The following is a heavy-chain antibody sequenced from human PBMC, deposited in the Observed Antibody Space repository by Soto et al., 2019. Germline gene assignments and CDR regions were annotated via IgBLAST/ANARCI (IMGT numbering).Heavy chain of an antibody. Sequence: ASVKVSCKASGYTFTSYGTSWVRQAPGQGLEWMGWISAYNGNTNYAQKLQGRVTMTTDTSTSTAYMELRSLRSDDTAVYYCARDQYSSGWSRGWFDPWGQGTLVTVSS. J-gene: IGHJ5*02. CDR3: ARDQYSSGWSRGWFDP. CDR1: GYTFTSYG. D-gene: IGHD6-19*01. CDR2: ISAYNGNT. V-gene: IGHV1-18*04.